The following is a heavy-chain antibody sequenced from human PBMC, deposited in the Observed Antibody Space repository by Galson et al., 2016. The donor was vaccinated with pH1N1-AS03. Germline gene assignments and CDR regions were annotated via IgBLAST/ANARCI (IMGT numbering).Heavy chain of an antibody. Sequence: SVKVSCKASGGTFSNYAISWVRQAPGQGLEWMGRIIPMFTITNYAEIFQGRVTITADKSRSIAYMELHSLRSDDTAVYYCATGLYCTSTSCAYRGWFDPWGRGTLVTGSS. CDR2: IIPMFTIT. CDR3: ATGLYCTSTSCAYRGWFDP. CDR1: GGTFSNYA. J-gene: IGHJ5*02. V-gene: IGHV1-69*04. D-gene: IGHD2-2*01.